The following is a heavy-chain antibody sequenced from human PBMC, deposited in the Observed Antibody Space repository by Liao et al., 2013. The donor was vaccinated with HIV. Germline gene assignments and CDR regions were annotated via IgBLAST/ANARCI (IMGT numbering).Heavy chain of an antibody. CDR1: GGSISSGGYY. CDR2: IYYSGST. Sequence: QLQLQESGSGLVKPSQTLSLTCAVSGGSISSGGYYWSWIRQPPGKGLECIGYIYYSGSTNYNPSLKSRVTISVDTSKNQFSLKLSSVTAADTAVYYCARLRGAMAYYYYYYMDVWGKGTTVTVSS. V-gene: IGHV4-61*08. D-gene: IGHD3-16*01. CDR3: ARLRGAMAYYYYYYMDV. J-gene: IGHJ6*03.